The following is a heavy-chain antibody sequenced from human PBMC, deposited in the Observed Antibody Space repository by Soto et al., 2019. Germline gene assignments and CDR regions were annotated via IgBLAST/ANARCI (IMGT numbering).Heavy chain of an antibody. Sequence: SETLSLTCTVSGGSFSTDGYYWSWIRQHPEKGLEWIGYIYSSGTTYYNPSLKSRITISMDTSKNQFSLKLTSVTAADTAVYYCARGSRGTALVLPRFEFWGQGCLVTVSS. CDR3: ARGSRGTALVLPRFEF. J-gene: IGHJ1*01. D-gene: IGHD5-18*01. V-gene: IGHV4-31*03. CDR2: IYSSGTT. CDR1: GGSFSTDGYY.